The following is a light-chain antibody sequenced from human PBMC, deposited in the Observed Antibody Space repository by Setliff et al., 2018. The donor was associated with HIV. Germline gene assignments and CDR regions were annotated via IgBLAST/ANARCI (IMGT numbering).Light chain of an antibody. CDR2: DAT. CDR1: TGAVTSGHY. CDR3: LLSYGGARV. V-gene: IGLV7-46*01. J-gene: IGLJ1*01. Sequence: QAVVTQESSLTVSPGGTISLTCVSSTGAVTSGHYPHWFQQKPGQVPRPSIYDATKRHSWTPSRFSGSLLRDKAALTLSNAQAEDEADYYCLLSYGGARVFGSGTKVTVL.